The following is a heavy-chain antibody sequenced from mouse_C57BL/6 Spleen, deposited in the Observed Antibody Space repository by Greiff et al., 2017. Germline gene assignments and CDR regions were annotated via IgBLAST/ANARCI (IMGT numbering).Heavy chain of an antibody. J-gene: IGHJ2*01. V-gene: IGHV3-6*01. CDR1: GYSITSGYY. CDR3: ARTSLHFDY. CDR2: IRYDGSN. Sequence: EVKLQESGPGLVKPSQSLSLTCSVTGYSITSGYYWNWIRQFPGNKLEWMGYIRYDGSNNYNPSLKNRISITRDTSKNQFFLKLNSVTTEDTATYYCARTSLHFDYWGQGTTLTVSS.